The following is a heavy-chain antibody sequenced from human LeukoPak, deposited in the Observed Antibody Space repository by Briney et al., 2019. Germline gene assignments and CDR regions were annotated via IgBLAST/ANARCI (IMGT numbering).Heavy chain of an antibody. CDR1: GFTFSSYA. Sequence: GGSLRLSCSASGFTFSSYAMHWVRQAPGKGLEYVSAISSTGGSTYYADSVKGRFTISRDNSKSTLYLQMSSLRAEDTAVYYCVKVTYDYGDYELDYWGQGTLVTVSS. V-gene: IGHV3-64D*06. CDR2: ISSTGGST. D-gene: IGHD4-17*01. J-gene: IGHJ4*02. CDR3: VKVTYDYGDYELDY.